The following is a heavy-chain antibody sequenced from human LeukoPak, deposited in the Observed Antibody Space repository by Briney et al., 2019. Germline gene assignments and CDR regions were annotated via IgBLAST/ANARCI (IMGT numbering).Heavy chain of an antibody. Sequence: GRSLRLSCAASGFTFSSYGMHWVRQAPGKGLEWVAVISYDGSNKYYADSVKGRFTISRDNSKNTLYLQMNSLRAEDTAVYYCAKDYFSGGYSSGWLSAFDYWGQGTLVTVSS. CDR3: AKDYFSGGYSSGWLSAFDY. J-gene: IGHJ4*02. V-gene: IGHV3-30*18. CDR1: GFTFSSYG. CDR2: ISYDGSNK. D-gene: IGHD6-19*01.